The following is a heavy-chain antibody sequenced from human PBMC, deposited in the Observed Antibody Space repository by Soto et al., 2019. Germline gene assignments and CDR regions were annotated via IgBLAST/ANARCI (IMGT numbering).Heavy chain of an antibody. CDR3: ARDGDVNTGFGKDY. CDR2: IWYDGGNK. V-gene: IGHV3-33*01. D-gene: IGHD3-16*01. CDR1: GFTFSNYG. Sequence: QVQLVESGGGVVQPGRSLRLSCAASGFTFSNYGMHWVRQAPGKGPEWVAFIWYDGGNKYYAESVKGRFTISRDNSKNTLYLQMNSLRAEDTAVYYCARDGDVNTGFGKDYWGQGTLVTVSS. J-gene: IGHJ4*02.